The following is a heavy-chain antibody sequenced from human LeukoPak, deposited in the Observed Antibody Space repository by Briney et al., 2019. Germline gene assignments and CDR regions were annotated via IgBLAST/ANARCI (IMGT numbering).Heavy chain of an antibody. CDR2: INPSGGST. CDR1: GYTFTSYY. J-gene: IGHJ4*02. Sequence: GASVKVSCTASGYTFTSYYMHWVRQAPGQGLEWMGIINPSGGSTSYAQKFQGRVTMTRDMSTSTVYMELSTLRSEDTAVYYCARDACTNGVCSYYFDYWGQGTLVTVSS. V-gene: IGHV1-46*01. CDR3: ARDACTNGVCSYYFDY. D-gene: IGHD2-8*01.